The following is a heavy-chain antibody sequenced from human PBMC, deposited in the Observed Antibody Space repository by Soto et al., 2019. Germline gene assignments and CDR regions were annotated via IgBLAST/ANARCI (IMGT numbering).Heavy chain of an antibody. D-gene: IGHD2-15*01. CDR3: ARDVEEGYCSGGSCYVYWFDP. CDR1: GGTFSSYA. Sequence: QVQLVQSGAEVKKPGSSVKVSCKASGGTFSSYAISWVRQAPGQGLEWMGGIIPIFGTANYAQKFQGRVTITADKSTGTAYMELSSLRSEDTAVYYCARDVEEGYCSGGSCYVYWFDPWGQGTLVTVSS. J-gene: IGHJ5*02. V-gene: IGHV1-69*06. CDR2: IIPIFGTA.